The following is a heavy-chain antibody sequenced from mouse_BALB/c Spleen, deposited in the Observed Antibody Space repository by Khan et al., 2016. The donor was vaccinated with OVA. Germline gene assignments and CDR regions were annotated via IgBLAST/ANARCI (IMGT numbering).Heavy chain of an antibody. J-gene: IGHJ3*01. V-gene: IGHV9-3-1*01. D-gene: IGHD1-2*01. CDR1: GYTFTNYG. CDR3: ARDYGYAY. CDR2: INTYTGEP. Sequence: IQLVQSGPELKKPGETVKISYKASGYTFTNYGMNWVKQAPGKGLKWMGWINTYTGEPTYADDFKGRFAFSLETSASTAYLQINNLKNEDTATYFCARDYGYAYWGQGTLVTVSA.